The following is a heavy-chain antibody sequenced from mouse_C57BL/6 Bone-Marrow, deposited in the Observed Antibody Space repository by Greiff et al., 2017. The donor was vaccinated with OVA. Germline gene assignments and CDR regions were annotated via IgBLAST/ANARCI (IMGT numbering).Heavy chain of an antibody. CDR2: IHPNSGST. CDR3: ARWRQRRRLYY. Sequence: QVQLKQPGADLVKPGASVKLSCKASGYTFTSYWMHWVQQRPGQGLEWIGFIHPNSGSTNYNEKFKGQSTLTEDKPSSTAYLQLSSLTSEDSAVYCCARWRQRRRLYYWGQGTSVTVS. CDR1: GYTFTSYW. V-gene: IGHV1-64*01. D-gene: IGHD3-2*02. J-gene: IGHJ4*01.